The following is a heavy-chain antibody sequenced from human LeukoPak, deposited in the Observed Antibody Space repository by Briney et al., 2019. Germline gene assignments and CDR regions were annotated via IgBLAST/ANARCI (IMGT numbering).Heavy chain of an antibody. CDR3: ARDQYSGYDA. CDR1: GYTFTGYY. J-gene: IGHJ4*02. Sequence: GASVKVSCKASGYTFTGYYMHWVRQAPGQGLEWMGWISAYNGNTNYAQKLQGRVTMTTDTSTSTAYMELRSLRSDDTAVYYCARDQYSGYDAWGQGTLVTVSS. V-gene: IGHV1-18*04. CDR2: ISAYNGNT. D-gene: IGHD5-12*01.